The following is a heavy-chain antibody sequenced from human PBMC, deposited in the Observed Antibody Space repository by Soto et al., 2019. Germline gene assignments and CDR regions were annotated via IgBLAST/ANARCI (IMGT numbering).Heavy chain of an antibody. CDR3: RAWLLAESFDV. D-gene: IGHD2-21*02. Sequence: VQLVESGGGLMQPGGSLRLSCAASGFSVNSNFMNWVRKAPGKGLEWVSFIPRTGATLYADSVKGRLIVSRDDANNAVYLRLNSLTVDDTAVYYCRAWLLAESFDVWGPGTVVTVSA. V-gene: IGHV3-53*01. CDR2: IPRTGAT. J-gene: IGHJ3*01. CDR1: GFSVNSNF.